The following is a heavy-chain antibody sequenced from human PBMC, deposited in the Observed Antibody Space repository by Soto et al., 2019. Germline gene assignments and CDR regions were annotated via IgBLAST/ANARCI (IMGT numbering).Heavy chain of an antibody. D-gene: IGHD5-18*01. V-gene: IGHV3-9*01. CDR3: AKDLAMVTRYYYYGRDV. CDR1: GFTFDDYA. CDR2: ISWNSGSI. J-gene: IGHJ6*02. Sequence: GGSLRLSCAASGFTFDDYAMHWVRQAPGKGLEWVSGISWNSGSIGYADSVKGRFTISRDNAKNSLYLQMNSLRAEDTALYYCAKDLAMVTRYYYYGRDVGGQGTTVTVSS.